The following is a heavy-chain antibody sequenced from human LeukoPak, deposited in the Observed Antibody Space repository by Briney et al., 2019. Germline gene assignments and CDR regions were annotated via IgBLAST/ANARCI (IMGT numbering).Heavy chain of an antibody. D-gene: IGHD3-22*01. V-gene: IGHV4-59*11. J-gene: IGHJ4*02. CDR2: IYYSGST. CDR1: GASISSHY. CDR3: AREQDDSSGYFDY. Sequence: SETLSLTCTVSGASISSHYWSWIRQPPGKGLEWIGYIYYSGSTNYNPSLKSRVTISVDTSKNQFSLKLSSVTAADTAVYYCAREQDDSSGYFDYWGQGTLVTVSS.